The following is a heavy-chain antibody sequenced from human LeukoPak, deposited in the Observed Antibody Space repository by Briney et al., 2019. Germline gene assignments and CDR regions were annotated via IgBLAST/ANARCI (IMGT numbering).Heavy chain of an antibody. J-gene: IGHJ4*02. CDR2: ISGDGVST. Sequence: EGSLGLSCVASGLPIADFAMHWVRQAPGKGLEWVSLISGDGVSTFYADSVKGRFSISRDNSKNSLYLEMNSLRTEDAAMYYCAKESGKFDYWGQGTLVAVSS. V-gene: IGHV3-43*02. CDR1: GLPIADFA. CDR3: AKESGKFDY.